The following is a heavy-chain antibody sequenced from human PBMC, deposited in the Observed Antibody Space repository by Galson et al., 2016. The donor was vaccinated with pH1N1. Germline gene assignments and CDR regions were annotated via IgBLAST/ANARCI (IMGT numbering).Heavy chain of an antibody. Sequence: GRFTISRDNAKNSLYLQMNSLRADDTAVYYCAKGGHYRSFDYWGQGALVTVSS. D-gene: IGHD4-17*01. CDR3: AKGGHYRSFDY. J-gene: IGHJ4*02. V-gene: IGHV3-11*06.